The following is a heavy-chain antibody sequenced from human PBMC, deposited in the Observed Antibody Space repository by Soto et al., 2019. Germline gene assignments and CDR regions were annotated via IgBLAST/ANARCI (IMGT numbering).Heavy chain of an antibody. D-gene: IGHD3-10*01. CDR2: SYSGGST. Sequence: GGSLRLSCAASGFTVSSNYMSWVRQAPGKGLEWVSVSYSGGSTYYADSVKGRFTISRHNSKNTLYLQMNSLRAEDTAVYYCARVAGDDAFDIWGQGTMVTVSS. V-gene: IGHV3-53*04. J-gene: IGHJ3*02. CDR1: GFTVSSNY. CDR3: ARVAGDDAFDI.